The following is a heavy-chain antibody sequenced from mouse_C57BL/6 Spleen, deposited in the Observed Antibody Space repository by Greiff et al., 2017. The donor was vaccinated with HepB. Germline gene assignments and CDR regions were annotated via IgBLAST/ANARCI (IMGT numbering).Heavy chain of an antibody. Sequence: VQLKQSGPELVKPGASVKISCKASGYSFTDYNMNWVKQSNGKSLEWIGVLNPNYGTTSYNQKFKGKATLTVDQSSSTAYMQLNSLTSEDSAVYYCARNNYGSSYAMDYWGQGTSVTVSS. CDR1: GYSFTDYN. V-gene: IGHV1-39*01. CDR3: ARNNYGSSYAMDY. J-gene: IGHJ4*01. CDR2: LNPNYGTT. D-gene: IGHD1-1*01.